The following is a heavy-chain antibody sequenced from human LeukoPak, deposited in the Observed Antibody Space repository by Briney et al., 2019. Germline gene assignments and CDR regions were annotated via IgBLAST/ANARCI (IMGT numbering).Heavy chain of an antibody. V-gene: IGHV1-18*01. CDR3: ARTRRDGYNYEVDYFDY. D-gene: IGHD5-24*01. CDR1: GYTFTSYG. CDR2: ISAYNGNT. Sequence: ASVKVSCKASGYTFTSYGSSWVRQAPGQGLEWMGWISAYNGNTNYAQKLQGRVTMTTDTSTTTAYMELRSLRSDDTAVYYCARTRRDGYNYEVDYFDYWGQGTLVTVSS. J-gene: IGHJ4*02.